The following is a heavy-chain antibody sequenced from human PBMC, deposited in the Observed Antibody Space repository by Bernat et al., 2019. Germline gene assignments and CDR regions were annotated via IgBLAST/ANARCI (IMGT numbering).Heavy chain of an antibody. CDR1: GFTFSSYA. Sequence: EVQLLESGGGLVQPGGSLRLSCAASGFTFSSYAMSWVRQAPGKGLEWVSAISGSGGSTYYADSVKGRFTISRENAKNSLYLQMNNLRAEDTAVYYCARDWGGPRPGPDGPLDYWGQGVLVAVSS. CDR3: ARDWGGPRPGPDGPLDY. J-gene: IGHJ4*02. D-gene: IGHD3-16*01. CDR2: ISGSGGST. V-gene: IGHV3-23*01.